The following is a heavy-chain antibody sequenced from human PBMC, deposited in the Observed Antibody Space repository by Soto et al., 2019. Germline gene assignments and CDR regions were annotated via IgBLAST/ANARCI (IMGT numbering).Heavy chain of an antibody. J-gene: IGHJ3*02. Sequence: SETLSLTCTVSGGSISSYYWSWIRQPPGKGLEWIGYIYYSGSTNYNPSLKSRVTISVDTSKNQFSLKLSSVTAADTAVYYCARGGDYDFWSGYYAFDIGGQGTMVTVSS. CDR2: IYYSGST. D-gene: IGHD3-3*01. V-gene: IGHV4-59*01. CDR1: GGSISSYY. CDR3: ARGGDYDFWSGYYAFDI.